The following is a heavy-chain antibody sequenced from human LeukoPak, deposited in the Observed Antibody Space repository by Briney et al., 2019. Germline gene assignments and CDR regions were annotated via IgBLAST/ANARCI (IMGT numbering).Heavy chain of an antibody. D-gene: IGHD1-26*01. CDR3: ARESSWELNWFDP. Sequence: GGSLRLSCAASGFTVSSNYMSWVRQAPGKGLEWVSSISSSSSYIYYADSVKGRFTISRDNAKNSLYLQMNSLRAEDTAVYYCARESSWELNWFDPWGQGTLVTVSS. J-gene: IGHJ5*02. CDR2: ISSSSSYI. CDR1: GFTVSSNY. V-gene: IGHV3-21*01.